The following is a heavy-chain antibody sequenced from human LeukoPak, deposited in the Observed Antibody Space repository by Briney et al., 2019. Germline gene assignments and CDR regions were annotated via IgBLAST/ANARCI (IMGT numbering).Heavy chain of an antibody. CDR2: FDPEDGET. V-gene: IGHV1-24*01. Sequence: GASVKVSRKVSGYTLTELSMHWVRQAPGKGLEWMGGFDPEDGETIYAQKFQGRVTMTEDTSTDTAYMELSSLRSEDTAVYYCATDLVAAAGRNYWGQGTLVTVSS. CDR3: ATDLVAAAGRNY. CDR1: GYTLTELS. J-gene: IGHJ4*02. D-gene: IGHD6-13*01.